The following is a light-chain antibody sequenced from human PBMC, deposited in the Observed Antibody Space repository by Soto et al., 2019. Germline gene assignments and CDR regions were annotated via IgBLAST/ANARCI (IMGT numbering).Light chain of an antibody. CDR1: QSISSW. J-gene: IGKJ3*01. CDR2: KAS. V-gene: IGKV1-5*03. Sequence: DIQMTQSPSTLSASVGDRVTITCRASQSISSWLAWYQQKPGKAPKLLIYKASSLESGVPSRFSGSGSVTEFTLTISSLQPDDVATYYCQQYNSYLFTFGPGTKVDIK. CDR3: QQYNSYLFT.